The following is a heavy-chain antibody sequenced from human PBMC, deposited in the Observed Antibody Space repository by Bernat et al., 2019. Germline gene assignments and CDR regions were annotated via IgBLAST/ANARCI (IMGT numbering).Heavy chain of an antibody. CDR1: SFTFSNAW. J-gene: IGHJ6*02. CDR2: IKTKTDGGTT. CDR3: AREMVRGVPRRGAGDYGMDV. V-gene: IGHV3-15*07. Sequence: EVQLVESGGGLVEPGGSLRLSCAASSFTFSNAWMNWVRQAPGKGLEWVGRIKTKTDGGTTDYAAPVKGRFTISRDDSKDTLYLQMNSLRAEDTAVYYCAREMVRGVPRRGAGDYGMDVWGQGTTVTVSS. D-gene: IGHD3-10*01.